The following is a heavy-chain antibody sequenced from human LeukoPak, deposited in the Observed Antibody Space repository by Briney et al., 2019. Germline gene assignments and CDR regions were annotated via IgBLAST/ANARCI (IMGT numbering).Heavy chain of an antibody. CDR1: RFTFSSYA. CDR2: IGGSGGSI. Sequence: GGSLRLSCAASRFTFSSYAMSWVRQAPGKGLEWVSAIGGSGGSIFYADSVKGRFTISRDNSKNTLYLQMNSLRAEDTAVYYCAKVYDSSGCYIFALWGRGTLVTVSS. V-gene: IGHV3-23*01. J-gene: IGHJ2*01. D-gene: IGHD3-22*01. CDR3: AKVYDSSGCYIFAL.